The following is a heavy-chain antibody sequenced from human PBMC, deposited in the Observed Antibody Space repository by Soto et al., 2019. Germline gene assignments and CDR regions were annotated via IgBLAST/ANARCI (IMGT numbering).Heavy chain of an antibody. V-gene: IGHV1-69*04. J-gene: IGHJ1*01. CDR3: AREDIVAPSKEYFQH. CDR2: IIPILDIA. Sequence: SVKVSCKASGGTFSSYTISWVRQAPGQGLEWMGRIIPILDIANYAQKFQGRVTITADKSTSTAYMELSSLRSEDTAVYYCAREDIVAPSKEYFQHWGQGTLVTVSS. D-gene: IGHD2-15*01. CDR1: GGTFSSYT.